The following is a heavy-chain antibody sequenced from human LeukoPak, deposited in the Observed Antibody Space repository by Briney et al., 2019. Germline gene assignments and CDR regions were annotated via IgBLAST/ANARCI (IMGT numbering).Heavy chain of an antibody. J-gene: IGHJ3*02. V-gene: IGHV1-8*03. D-gene: IGHD1-26*01. Sequence: ASVKVSYKASGYTFTSYDINWVRQATGQGLEWMGWMNPNSGNTGYAQKFQGRVTITRNTSISTAYMELSSLRSEDTAVYYCASIGVGARGFDAFDIWGQGTMVTVSS. CDR3: ASIGVGARGFDAFDI. CDR2: MNPNSGNT. CDR1: GYTFTSYD.